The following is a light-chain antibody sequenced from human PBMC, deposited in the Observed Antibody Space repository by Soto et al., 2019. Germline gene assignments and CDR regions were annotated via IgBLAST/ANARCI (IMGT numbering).Light chain of an antibody. CDR3: SSYTSSSTVV. Sequence: QSALTQPASVSGSPGQSITISCTGTSGDLGDYDYVSWYQQHPGKAPKLMIFDVSNRPSGVSNRFSGSKSGNTASLTISGLQAEDEADYYCSSYTSSSTVVFGGGTKLTVL. J-gene: IGLJ2*01. V-gene: IGLV2-14*01. CDR2: DVS. CDR1: SGDLGDYDY.